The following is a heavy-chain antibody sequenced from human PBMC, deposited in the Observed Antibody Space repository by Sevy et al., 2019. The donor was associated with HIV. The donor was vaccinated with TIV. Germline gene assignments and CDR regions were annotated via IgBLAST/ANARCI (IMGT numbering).Heavy chain of an antibody. V-gene: IGHV3-48*02. CDR3: ARDSRGSIFGVVIEFDY. CDR1: GFTFSSYS. Sequence: GGSLRLSCAASGFTFSSYSMNWVRQAPGKGLEWVSYISSSSSTIYYADSVKGRFTISRDNAKNSLYLQMNSLRDEDTAVDYGARDSRGSIFGVVIEFDYWGQGTLVTVSS. J-gene: IGHJ4*02. D-gene: IGHD3-3*01. CDR2: ISSSSSTI.